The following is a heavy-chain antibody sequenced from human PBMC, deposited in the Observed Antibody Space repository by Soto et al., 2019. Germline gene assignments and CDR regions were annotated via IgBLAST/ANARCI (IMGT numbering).Heavy chain of an antibody. V-gene: IGHV3-21*01. D-gene: IGHD4-17*01. CDR1: GFDFYYYN. CDR3: AREIVVNYTDYDFDY. CDR2: ISGTGIDI. J-gene: IGHJ4*01. Sequence: EVQLVESGGGLVEPGGSLRLSCAASGFDFYYYNMNWVRQTPGRGLEWVSSISGTGIDIHFADSVKGRFVSSRDNAKTSLYLPMNSLRPEDTAVYYCAREIVVNYTDYDFDYWGHGTLVTVSS.